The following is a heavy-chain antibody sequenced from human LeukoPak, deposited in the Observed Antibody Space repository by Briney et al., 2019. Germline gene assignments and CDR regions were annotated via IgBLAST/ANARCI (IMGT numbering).Heavy chain of an antibody. Sequence: SETLSLTCAVFGGSFSGYYWSWIRQPPGKGLEWIGYIYYSGSTNYKPSLKSRVTIPVDTSKNQFSLKLNSVTAADTAVYYCARGGYYGSGNDFRFDPWGQGTLVTVSS. CDR1: GGSFSGYY. V-gene: IGHV4-59*01. D-gene: IGHD3-10*01. J-gene: IGHJ5*02. CDR3: ARGGYYGSGNDFRFDP. CDR2: IYYSGST.